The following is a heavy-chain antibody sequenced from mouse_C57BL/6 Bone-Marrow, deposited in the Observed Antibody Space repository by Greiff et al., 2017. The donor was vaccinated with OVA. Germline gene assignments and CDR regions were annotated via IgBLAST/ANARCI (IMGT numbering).Heavy chain of an antibody. CDR3: TRGGYADAMDY. CDR2: IDPETGGT. Sequence: QVQLKQSGAELVRPGASVTLSCKASGYTFTDYEMHWVKQTPVHGLEWIGAIDPETGGTAYNQKFKGKAILTADKSSSTAYMELRSLTSEDSAVYYCTRGGYADAMDYWGQGTSVTVSS. D-gene: IGHD2-14*01. CDR1: GYTFTDYE. J-gene: IGHJ4*01. V-gene: IGHV1-15*01.